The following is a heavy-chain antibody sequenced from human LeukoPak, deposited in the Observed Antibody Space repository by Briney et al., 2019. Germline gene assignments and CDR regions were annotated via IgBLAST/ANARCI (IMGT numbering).Heavy chain of an antibody. CDR1: GYTFTGYY. CDR2: INPNSGGT. D-gene: IGHD6-13*01. V-gene: IGHV1-2*02. Sequence: GASVKVSCKASGYTFTGYYMHWVRQAPGQGLEWMGWINPNSGGTNYAQKFQGRVTMTRDTSISTAYMALSRLRSDDTAVYYCARMYSSSWYESWYFDLWGRGTLVTVSS. CDR3: ARMYSSSWYESWYFDL. J-gene: IGHJ2*01.